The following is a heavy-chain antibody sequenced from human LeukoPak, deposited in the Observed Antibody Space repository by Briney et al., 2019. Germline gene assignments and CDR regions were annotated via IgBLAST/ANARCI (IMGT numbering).Heavy chain of an antibody. CDR3: ARDPDSSSWYSYYYYGMDV. CDR1: GSTFTTYG. V-gene: IGHV1-18*01. Sequence: GASVNVSCKTSGSTFTTYGISLVRQAPGQGLEWMGWISAYHGNTKYAQKLQGRVTMTTDTSTSTAYLELTSLRSEDTAVYYCARDPDSSSWYSYYYYGMDVWGPGATVTVCS. J-gene: IGHJ6*01. D-gene: IGHD6-13*01. CDR2: ISAYHGNT.